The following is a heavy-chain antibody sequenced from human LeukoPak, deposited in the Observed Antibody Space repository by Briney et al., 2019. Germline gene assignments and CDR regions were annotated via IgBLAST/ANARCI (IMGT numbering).Heavy chain of an antibody. CDR3: AKEFGASSGYHFDY. CDR2: ISWNSGSI. CDR1: GFTFDDYA. V-gene: IGHV3-9*01. D-gene: IGHD3-22*01. J-gene: IGHJ4*02. Sequence: PGGSLRLSCAASGFTFDDYAMHWVRQAPGKGLEWVSGISWNSGSIGYADSVKGRFTISRDNAKNSLYLQMNSLRAEDTALYYCAKEFGASSGYHFDYWGQGTLVTVSS.